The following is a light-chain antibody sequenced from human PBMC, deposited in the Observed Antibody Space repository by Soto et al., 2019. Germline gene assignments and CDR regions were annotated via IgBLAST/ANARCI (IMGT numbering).Light chain of an antibody. CDR2: AAS. J-gene: IGKJ4*01. V-gene: IGKV1-39*01. CDR1: QNIINY. Sequence: DIQMTQSPSSLSASVGDRVTITCRASQNIINYLNWYQRKPGKAPKLLIYAASSLQSGVPSRFSGSGSGTDFTLTISTLQPEDFATCYCQQSYSAPLTFGGGTKVEIK. CDR3: QQSYSAPLT.